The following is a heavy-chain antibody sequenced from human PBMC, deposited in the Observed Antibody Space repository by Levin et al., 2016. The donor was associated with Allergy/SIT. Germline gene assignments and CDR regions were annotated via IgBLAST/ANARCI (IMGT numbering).Heavy chain of an antibody. V-gene: IGHV3-48*01. D-gene: IGHD3-3*01. Sequence: WIRQPPGKGLEWVSYISSSSSTIYYADSVKGRFTISRDNAKNSLYLQMNSLRAEDTAVYYCARTYYDFWSGYYNYYYYGMDVWGQGTTVTVSS. CDR3: ARTYYDFWSGYYNYYYYGMDV. CDR2: ISSSSSTI. J-gene: IGHJ6*02.